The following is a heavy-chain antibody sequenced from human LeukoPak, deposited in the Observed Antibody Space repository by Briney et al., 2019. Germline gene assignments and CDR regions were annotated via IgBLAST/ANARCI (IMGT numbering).Heavy chain of an antibody. Sequence: SETLSLTCTVSGGSISSYYWSWIRQPPGKGLEWIGYIYYSGSTNYNPSLKSRVTIPVDTSKNQFSLKLSSVTAADTAVYYCARVGCGGGSCYNDYWGQGTLVTVSS. CDR2: IYYSGST. D-gene: IGHD2-15*01. V-gene: IGHV4-59*01. CDR3: ARVGCGGGSCYNDY. J-gene: IGHJ4*02. CDR1: GGSISSYY.